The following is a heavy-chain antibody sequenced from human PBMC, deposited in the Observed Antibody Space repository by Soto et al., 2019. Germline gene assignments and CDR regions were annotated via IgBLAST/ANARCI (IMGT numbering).Heavy chain of an antibody. CDR2: ITWNSGKI. J-gene: IGHJ4*02. Sequence: EVQLVESGGGLVQPGRSLRLSCEASGFTFDDYAFHWVRQTPGKGLEWVAAITWNSGKINYADSVKGRFTISRDNAKNSLYLQMDSLRAEDPALYYCVRGFWSGSDDYWGQGTLVTVSS. D-gene: IGHD3-3*01. V-gene: IGHV3-9*01. CDR1: GFTFDDYA. CDR3: VRGFWSGSDDY.